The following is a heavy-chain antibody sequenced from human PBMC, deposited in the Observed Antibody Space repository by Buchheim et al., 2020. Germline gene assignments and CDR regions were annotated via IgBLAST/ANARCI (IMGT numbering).Heavy chain of an antibody. CDR1: GFTFTSYA. CDR2: FSVSGGSP. CDR3: AKAEKWAAGPYYFDY. D-gene: IGHD6-13*01. J-gene: IGHJ4*02. V-gene: IGHV3-23*01. Sequence: EVQLLESGGGLVQPGGSLRLSCAASGFTFTSYAMSWARKPPGPGLEWFSAFSVSGGSPYYADSVKGRFTTPGDISKTRWNLQMTSLRAEDTAVFYCAKAEKWAAGPYYFDYWGQGTL.